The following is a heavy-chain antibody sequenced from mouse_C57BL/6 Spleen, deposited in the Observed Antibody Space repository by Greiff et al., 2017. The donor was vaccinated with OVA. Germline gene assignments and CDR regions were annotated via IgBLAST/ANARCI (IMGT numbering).Heavy chain of an antibody. J-gene: IGHJ4*01. CDR1: GYTFTSYW. Sequence: QVQLKQPGAELVMPGASVKLSCKASGYTFTSYWMHWVKQRPGQGLEWIGEIDPSDSYTNYNQKFKGKSTLTVDKSSSTAYMQLSSLTSEDSAVYYCATAGTAMDYWGQGTSVTVSS. V-gene: IGHV1-69*01. CDR2: IDPSDSYT. D-gene: IGHD4-1*01. CDR3: ATAGTAMDY.